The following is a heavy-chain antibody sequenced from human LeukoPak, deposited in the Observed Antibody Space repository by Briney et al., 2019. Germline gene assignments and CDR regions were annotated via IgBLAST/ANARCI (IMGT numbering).Heavy chain of an antibody. D-gene: IGHD7-27*01. CDR1: GYTLTELS. J-gene: IGHJ3*02. CDR2: FDPEGGET. CDR3: ATCHWGYKDAFDI. Sequence: ASVKVSCKVSGYTLTELSMHWVRQAPGKGLEWMGGFDPEGGETIYAQKFQGRVTMTEDTSTDTAYMELSSLRSEDTAVYYCATCHWGYKDAFDIWGQGTMVTVSS. V-gene: IGHV1-24*01.